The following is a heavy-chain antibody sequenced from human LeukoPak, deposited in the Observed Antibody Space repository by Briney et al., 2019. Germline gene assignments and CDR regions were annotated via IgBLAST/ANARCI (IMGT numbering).Heavy chain of an antibody. CDR1: GYTFTSYY. D-gene: IGHD3-3*01. CDR2: INPSGGST. CDR3: ARGRDLSYYDFWSGYDYYYYMDV. Sequence: ASVKVSCKASGYTFTSYYMHWVRQAPGQGLEWMGIINPSGGSTSYAQKFQGRVTMTRDMSTSTVYMELRSLRSDDTAVYYCARGRDLSYYDFWSGYDYYYYMDVWGKGTTVTVSS. J-gene: IGHJ6*03. V-gene: IGHV1-46*01.